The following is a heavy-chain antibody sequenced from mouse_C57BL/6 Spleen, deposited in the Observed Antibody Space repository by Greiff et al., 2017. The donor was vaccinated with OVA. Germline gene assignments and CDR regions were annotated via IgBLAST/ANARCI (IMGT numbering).Heavy chain of an antibody. CDR3: ARGMEAWFAY. Sequence: VQLKQSGAELVKPGASVKLSCTASGFNIKDYYMHWVKQRTEQGLEWIGRIDPEDGETKYAPTFQGKATITADTSSNTAYLQLSSLTSEDTAVYYCARGMEAWFAYWGQGTLVTVSA. V-gene: IGHV14-2*01. CDR1: GFNIKDYY. D-gene: IGHD2-3*01. J-gene: IGHJ3*01. CDR2: IDPEDGET.